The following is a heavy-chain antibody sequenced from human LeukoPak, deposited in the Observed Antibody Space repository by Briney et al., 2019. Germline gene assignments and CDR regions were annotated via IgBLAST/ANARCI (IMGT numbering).Heavy chain of an antibody. J-gene: IGHJ3*02. CDR2: IIPIFGTA. V-gene: IGHV1-69*05. D-gene: IGHD5-24*01. Sequence: VKVSCKASGGTFSSYAISWVRQAPGQGLEWMGGIIPIFGTANYAQKFQGRVTITTDESTSTAYMELSSLRSEDTAVYYCAGVFDPGMACDIWGQGTMVTVSS. CDR3: AGVFDPGMACDI. CDR1: GGTFSSYA.